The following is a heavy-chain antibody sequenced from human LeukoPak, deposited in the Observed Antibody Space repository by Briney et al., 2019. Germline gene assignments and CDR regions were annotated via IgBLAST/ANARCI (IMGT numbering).Heavy chain of an antibody. J-gene: IGHJ4*02. Sequence: PGGSLRLSCAASGFTFSSYSMNWVRQAPGKGLEWVSYISSSSSTIYYADSVKGRFTISRDNAKSSLYLQMNSLRAEDTAVYYCARDLSLAHYYGSGSYYTGADWGQGTLVTVSS. CDR1: GFTFSSYS. D-gene: IGHD3-10*01. CDR3: ARDLSLAHYYGSGSYYTGAD. V-gene: IGHV3-48*01. CDR2: ISSSSSTI.